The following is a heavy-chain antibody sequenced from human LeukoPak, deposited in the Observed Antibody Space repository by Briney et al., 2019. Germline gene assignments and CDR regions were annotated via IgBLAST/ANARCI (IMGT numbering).Heavy chain of an antibody. V-gene: IGHV3-23*01. J-gene: IGHJ4*02. CDR1: EFTYSSYG. D-gene: IGHD5-18*01. Sequence: GGSLRLSCAASEFTYSSYGMSWVRQAPGKGLEWVSAIRGSGGSTYYADSVKGRFTISRDNSKNTLYLQMNSLRAEDTAVYYCARDLSGITGYTYGRGIDYWGQGTLVTVSS. CDR3: ARDLSGITGYTYGRGIDY. CDR2: IRGSGGST.